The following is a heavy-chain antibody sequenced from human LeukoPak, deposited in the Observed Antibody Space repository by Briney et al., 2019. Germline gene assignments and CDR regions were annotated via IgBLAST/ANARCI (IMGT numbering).Heavy chain of an antibody. Sequence: PSETLSLTCAVYGGSFSGYYWSWIRQPPGKGLEWIGEINHSGSTNYNPSLKSRVTISVDTSKNQFSLKLSSVTAADTAVYYCARGHCSSTSCYAGWFDPWGQGTLVTVSS. V-gene: IGHV4-34*01. CDR3: ARGHCSSTSCYAGWFDP. J-gene: IGHJ5*02. CDR2: INHSGST. CDR1: GGSFSGYY. D-gene: IGHD2-2*01.